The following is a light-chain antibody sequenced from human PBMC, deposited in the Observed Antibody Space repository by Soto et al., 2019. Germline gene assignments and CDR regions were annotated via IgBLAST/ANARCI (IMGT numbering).Light chain of an antibody. CDR1: SSDDGNYDV. CDR2: QDI. V-gene: IGLV2-23*01. J-gene: IGLJ1*01. CDR3: SSYAGSNSFV. Sequence: QSALTQPASVSGSPGQSITISCTGSSSDDGNYDVVSWYQHHPGKAPKLMIYQDIKRPSGVSNRFSGSKSGNTASLTISGLQAEDEADYYCSSYAGSNSFVFGTGTKVTVL.